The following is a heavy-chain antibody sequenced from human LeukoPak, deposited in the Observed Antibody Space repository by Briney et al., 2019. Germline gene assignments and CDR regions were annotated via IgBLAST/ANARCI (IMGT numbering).Heavy chain of an antibody. D-gene: IGHD6-19*01. CDR3: ARQSRYSGWYPGSFDY. Sequence: SETLSLTCTVSGGSISSSSYYWGWIRQPPGKGLEWIGSIYYSGSTYYNPSLKSRVTISVDTSKNQFSLKLSSVTAADTAVYYCARQSRYSGWYPGSFDYWGQGTLVTVSS. CDR2: IYYSGST. CDR1: GGSISSSSYY. V-gene: IGHV4-39*01. J-gene: IGHJ4*02.